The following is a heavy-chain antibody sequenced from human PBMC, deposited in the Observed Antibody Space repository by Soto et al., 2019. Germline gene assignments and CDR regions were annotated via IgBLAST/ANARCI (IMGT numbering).Heavy chain of an antibody. CDR2: IRSKANSYAT. D-gene: IGHD3-22*01. CDR1: GFTFSGSA. J-gene: IGHJ4*02. CDR3: TRTDYDSSGPIRFDY. V-gene: IGHV3-73*01. Sequence: GGSLRLSCAASGFTFSGSAMHWVRQASGKGLEWVGRIRSKANSYATAYAASVKGRFTISRDDSKNTAYLQMNSLKTEDTAVYYCTRTDYDSSGPIRFDYWGQGTLVTVSS.